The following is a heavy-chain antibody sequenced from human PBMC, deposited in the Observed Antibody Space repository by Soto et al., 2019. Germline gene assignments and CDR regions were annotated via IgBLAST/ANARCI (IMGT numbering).Heavy chain of an antibody. J-gene: IGHJ4*02. V-gene: IGHV4-31*01. D-gene: IGHD3-16*01. CDR1: GGSISSGGHD. CDR2: VYYSGST. CDR3: ASRGGAAPFDY. Sequence: QVQLQESGPGLVKPSQTLSLTCTVSGGSISSGGHDWGGIRQHPGKGLEWIGYVYYSGSTYYNQSLKSLVTLSLVTSKNQFYLKLRSVTAADTAVYYGASRGGAAPFDYWGQGTLVTVSS.